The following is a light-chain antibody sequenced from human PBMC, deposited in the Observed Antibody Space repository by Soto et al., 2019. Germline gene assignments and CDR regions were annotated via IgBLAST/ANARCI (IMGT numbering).Light chain of an antibody. V-gene: IGKV3-11*01. Sequence: EIVLTLSPATLSLSPGESATLSCTTNQSVDTYFAWYQQKRGLAPRLLIYDASNRAIGIPARFSGRGSETDFSLTISSLEPEDFAIYFCQQRGTWPPTFGRGTRLEI. CDR2: DAS. CDR3: QQRGTWPPT. CDR1: QSVDTY. J-gene: IGKJ5*01.